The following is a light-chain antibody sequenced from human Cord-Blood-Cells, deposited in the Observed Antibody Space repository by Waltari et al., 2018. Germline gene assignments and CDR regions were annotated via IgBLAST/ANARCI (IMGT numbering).Light chain of an antibody. J-gene: IGLJ3*02. CDR1: SPHIASHP. CDR2: SNN. Sequence: QSVLTQPPPASGTPGQRATIPCSGTSPHIASHPVNSYQPLPGPAPKLLIYSNNQRPSGVPDRFSGSKSGTSASLAISGLQSEDEADYYCAAWDDSLNGPVFGGGTKLTVL. CDR3: AAWDDSLNGPV. V-gene: IGLV1-44*01.